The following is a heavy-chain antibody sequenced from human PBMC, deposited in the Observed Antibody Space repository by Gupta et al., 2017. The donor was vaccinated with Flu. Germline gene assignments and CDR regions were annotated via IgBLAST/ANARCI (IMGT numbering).Heavy chain of an antibody. CDR1: GIRFNDYG. CDR3: AKKDAGRYCDWSVAFDS. D-gene: IGHD3-9*01. J-gene: IGHJ4*02. CDR2: ISDSGDA. Sequence: EAQLLASGGGVAQPGGSLRLSCATSGIRFNDYGFSWVRQAPGKGLEWVSGISDSGDAFYADSVRGRFTVSRDNAKNTLFLHLNSLRVEDAAVYYCAKKDAGRYCDWSVAFDSWGPGTLVTVSS. V-gene: IGHV3-23*01.